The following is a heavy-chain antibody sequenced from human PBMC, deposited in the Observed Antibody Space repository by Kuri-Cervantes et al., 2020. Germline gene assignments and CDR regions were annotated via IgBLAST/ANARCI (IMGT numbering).Heavy chain of an antibody. CDR3: AKDGGSYYYYMDV. D-gene: IGHD3-16*01. V-gene: IGHV3-9*01. Sequence: LSLSCAASGFTFSNAWMSWVRQAPGKGLEWVSGISWNSGSIGYADSVEGRFTISRDNAKNSLYLQMNSLRAEDTALYYCAKDGGSYYYYMDVWGKGTTVTVSS. J-gene: IGHJ6*03. CDR1: GFTFSNAW. CDR2: ISWNSGSI.